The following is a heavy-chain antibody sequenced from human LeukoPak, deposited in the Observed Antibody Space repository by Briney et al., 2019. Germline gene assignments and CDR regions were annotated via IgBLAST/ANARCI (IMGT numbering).Heavy chain of an antibody. CDR3: ARDGNEWELTSPFDY. CDR2: ISSSSSYI. D-gene: IGHD1-26*01. J-gene: IGHJ4*02. Sequence: GGSLRLSCAASGFTFSSYSMNWVRQAPGKGLEWVSSISSSSSYIYYADSVKGRFTISRDNAKNSLYLQMNSLRAEDTAVYYCARDGNEWELTSPFDYWGQGTLVTVSS. V-gene: IGHV3-21*01. CDR1: GFTFSSYS.